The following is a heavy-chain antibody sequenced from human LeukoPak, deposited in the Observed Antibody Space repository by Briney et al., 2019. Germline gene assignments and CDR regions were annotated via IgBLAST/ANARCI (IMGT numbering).Heavy chain of an antibody. CDR2: IYPGGST. CDR3: ARAPGAYAGEFDY. D-gene: IGHD3-10*01. J-gene: IGHJ4*02. V-gene: IGHV3-53*01. CDR1: GFTVSSNF. Sequence: GGSLRLSCAASGFTVSSNFMSWVRQAPGKGLEWLCVIYPGGSTFYADSVKGRFTISRDNSKNTLYLQMNNLRAEDTALYYCARAPGAYAGEFDYWGQGTLVTVSS.